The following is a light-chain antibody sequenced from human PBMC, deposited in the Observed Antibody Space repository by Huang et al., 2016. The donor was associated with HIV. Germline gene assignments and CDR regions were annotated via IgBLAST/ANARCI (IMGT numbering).Light chain of an antibody. Sequence: DIQITQSPSSLTAFVGDRFTITCQASQDISNYLNWYQQKPGKSPKLLSYDASNLETGVPSRFSGSGSGTDFTFTISSLQPEDIATYYCQQYDNLYTFGQGTKLEIK. CDR1: QDISNY. V-gene: IGKV1-33*01. CDR3: QQYDNLYT. J-gene: IGKJ2*01. CDR2: DAS.